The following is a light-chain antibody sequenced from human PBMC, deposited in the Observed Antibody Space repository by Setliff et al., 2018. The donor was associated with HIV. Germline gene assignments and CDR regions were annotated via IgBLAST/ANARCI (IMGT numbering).Light chain of an antibody. Sequence: SYELTQPPSVSVAPGGTARITYGGKDIGSKSVHWYQQKAGQAPALVIYYNSDRPSGIPDRFSGSNSGNTATLTISRVEAGDEADYYCQVWDSSSDHHVFGTGTKVTVL. CDR2: YNS. CDR3: QVWDSSSDHHV. V-gene: IGLV3-21*04. J-gene: IGLJ1*01. CDR1: DIGSKS.